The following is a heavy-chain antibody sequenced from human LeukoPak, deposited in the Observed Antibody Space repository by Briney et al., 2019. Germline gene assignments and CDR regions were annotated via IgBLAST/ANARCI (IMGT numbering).Heavy chain of an antibody. CDR2: INHSGST. Sequence: SETLSLTCAVYDGSFSGYYWSWIRQPPGKGLEWIGEINHSGSTNYSPSLKSRVTISVDTSKNQFSLKLSSVTAADTAVYYCARGTVDTAMVYYFDYWGQGTLVTVSS. J-gene: IGHJ4*02. D-gene: IGHD5-18*01. CDR3: ARGTVDTAMVYYFDY. CDR1: DGSFSGYY. V-gene: IGHV4-34*01.